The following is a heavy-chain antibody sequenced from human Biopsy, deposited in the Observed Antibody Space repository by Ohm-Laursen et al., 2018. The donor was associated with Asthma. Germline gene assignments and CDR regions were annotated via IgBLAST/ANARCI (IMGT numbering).Heavy chain of an antibody. J-gene: IGHJ1*01. CDR3: ARTFHFWSPYHAEHYQL. CDR2: IKRDGNEK. Sequence: GSLRLSCAASGFTFGDYCMSWVRQVPGQGLEWVANIKRDGNEKNHVDSLKGRFTISRDNAKNLLFLQMNSLRAEDTAVYYCARTFHFWSPYHAEHYQLWGQGTLVTVSS. CDR1: GFTFGDYC. V-gene: IGHV3-7*01. D-gene: IGHD3-3*01.